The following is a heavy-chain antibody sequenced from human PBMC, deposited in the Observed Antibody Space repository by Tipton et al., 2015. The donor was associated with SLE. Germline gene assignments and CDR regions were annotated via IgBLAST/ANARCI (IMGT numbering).Heavy chain of an antibody. CDR3: ARGDCSSTSCLDY. D-gene: IGHD2-2*01. Sequence: LRLSCTVSGGSISSHYWSWIRQPPGKGLEWIGYIYSSGSTKYNPSLKSRVTISADTSKNQFSLKLSSVTAADTAVYYCARGDCSSTSCLDYWGQGTLVTVSS. J-gene: IGHJ4*02. CDR2: IYSSGST. V-gene: IGHV4-59*11. CDR1: GGSISSHY.